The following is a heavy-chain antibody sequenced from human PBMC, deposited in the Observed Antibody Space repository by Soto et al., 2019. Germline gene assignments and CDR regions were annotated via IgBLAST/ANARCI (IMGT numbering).Heavy chain of an antibody. CDR3: ARSVFP. CDR2: INYSGST. CDR1: GGSISSYY. V-gene: IGHV4-59*08. J-gene: IGHJ5*02. Sequence: PSETLSLTCTVSGGSISSYYWSWIRQPPGKGLEWIAYINYSGSTNYNPSLQSRVTISVDTSKNQFSLNLSSVTAADTAVYYCARSVFPWGQGTLVTVSS.